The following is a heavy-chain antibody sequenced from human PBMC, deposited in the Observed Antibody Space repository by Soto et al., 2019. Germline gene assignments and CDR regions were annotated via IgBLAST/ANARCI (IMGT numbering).Heavy chain of an antibody. CDR2: ISGSGDST. CDR1: GFTFSSYA. D-gene: IGHD1-26*01. V-gene: IGHV3-23*01. CDR3: ARRGSGSYYDY. J-gene: IGHJ4*02. Sequence: EVQLLESGGGLVQPGGSLRLSCAASGFTFSSYAMRWVRQAPVKGLELVSAISGSGDSTYYADSVKGRFTISRDNSKNTLYLQMNSLRAEDTAVDYCARRGSGSYYDYWGQGTLVTVSS.